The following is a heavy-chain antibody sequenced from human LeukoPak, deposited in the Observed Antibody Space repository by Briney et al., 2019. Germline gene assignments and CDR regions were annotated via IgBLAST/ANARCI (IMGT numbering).Heavy chain of an antibody. J-gene: IGHJ4*02. CDR1: GFTVSTNY. CDR3: AKEGALYYYDSSGYYPVDY. D-gene: IGHD3-22*01. CDR2: ISGSGVTT. V-gene: IGHV3-23*01. Sequence: PGGSLRLSCAASGFTVSTNYMSWVRQAPGKGLEWVSTISGSGVTTYYADSVKGRFTISRDNSKNTLYLQMNSLRAEDTAVYYCAKEGALYYYDSSGYYPVDYWGQGTLVTVSS.